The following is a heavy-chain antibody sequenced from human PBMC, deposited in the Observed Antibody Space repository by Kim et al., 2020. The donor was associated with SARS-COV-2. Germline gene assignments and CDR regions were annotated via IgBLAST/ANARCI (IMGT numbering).Heavy chain of an antibody. CDR3: ARGHGRSYLRWFDP. J-gene: IGHJ5*02. D-gene: IGHD1-26*01. V-gene: IGHV4-61*02. CDR1: GGSISSGSYY. CDR2: IYTSGST. Sequence: SETLSLTCTVSGGSISSGSYYWSWIRQPAGKGLEWIGRIYTSGSTNYNPSLKSRVTISVDTSKNQFSLKLSSVTAADTAVYYCARGHGRSYLRWFDPWGQGTLVTVSS.